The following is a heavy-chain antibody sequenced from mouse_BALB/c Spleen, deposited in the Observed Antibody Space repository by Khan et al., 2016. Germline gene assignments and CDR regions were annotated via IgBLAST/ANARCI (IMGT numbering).Heavy chain of an antibody. CDR3: AAGGTDVVSYAMDY. CDR1: DFNIKDYY. Sequence: VQLQQSGAELVRSGASVKLSCTASDFNIKDYYMHWVNQRPEQGLEWIGWIDPENGDTEYAPKFQGKATMTADTSSNTAYLQLSSLTSEDTAVXYYAAGGTDVVSYAMDYWGQGTSVTVSA. V-gene: IGHV14-4*02. J-gene: IGHJ4*01. D-gene: IGHD2-12*01. CDR2: IDPENGDT.